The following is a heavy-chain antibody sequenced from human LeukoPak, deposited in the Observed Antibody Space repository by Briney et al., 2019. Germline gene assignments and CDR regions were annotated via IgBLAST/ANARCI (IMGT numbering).Heavy chain of an antibody. CDR2: ISGSGGST. V-gene: IGHV3-23*01. CDR1: GFTFRSYA. Sequence: GGSLRLSCAASGFTFRSYAMSWARLAPGKGLEWVSAISGSGGSTYYADSVKGRFTISRDNSKNTLYLQMNSLRAEDTAVYYCASYCSSTSCYDAFDIWGQGTMVTVSS. J-gene: IGHJ3*02. CDR3: ASYCSSTSCYDAFDI. D-gene: IGHD2-2*01.